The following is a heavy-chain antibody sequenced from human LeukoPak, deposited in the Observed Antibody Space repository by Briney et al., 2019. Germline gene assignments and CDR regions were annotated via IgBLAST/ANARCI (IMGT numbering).Heavy chain of an antibody. CDR2: INHSGST. V-gene: IGHV4-34*01. CDR3: ARPAYDYVWGSYRRYNWFDP. J-gene: IGHJ5*02. Sequence: SETLSLTXAVYGGSFSGYYWSWIRQPPGMGLEWIGEINHSGSTNYNPSLKSRVAISVDTSKNQFSLKLSSVTAADTAVYYCARPAYDYVWGSYRRYNWFDPWGQGTLVTVSS. CDR1: GGSFSGYY. D-gene: IGHD3-16*02.